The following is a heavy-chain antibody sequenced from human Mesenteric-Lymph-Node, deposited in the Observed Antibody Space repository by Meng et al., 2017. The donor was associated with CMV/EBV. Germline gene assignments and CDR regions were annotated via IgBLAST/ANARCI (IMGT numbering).Heavy chain of an antibody. CDR2: IYYTGRT. CDR1: GGSFSGYY. V-gene: IGHV4-59*01. J-gene: IGHJ3*01. D-gene: IGHD4-23*01. Sequence: SETLSLTCAVYGGSFSGYYWSWLRQPPGKGLEWIGYIYYTGRTSYSPSLGSRVTMSEDTSKNQVFLRLTSVTPADTAVYFCASGGPRHEAFDVWGQGTVVTVSS. CDR3: ASGGPRHEAFDV.